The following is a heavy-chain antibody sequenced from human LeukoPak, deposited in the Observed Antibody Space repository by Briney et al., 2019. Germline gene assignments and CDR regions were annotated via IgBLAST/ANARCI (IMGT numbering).Heavy chain of an antibody. J-gene: IGHJ5*02. CDR2: ISSSGSPI. D-gene: IGHD4-17*01. CDR1: GYVFRDYY. CDR3: ARDPRLRLKRSGWFDP. V-gene: IGHV3-11*04. Sequence: GGSLRLSCAASGYVFRDYYMSWIRQAPGKGLEWVSYISSSGSPIYYAESVKGRFTISRDNAKNSLYLQMNSLRTEDTAVYYCARDPRLRLKRSGWFDPWGQGTLVTVSS.